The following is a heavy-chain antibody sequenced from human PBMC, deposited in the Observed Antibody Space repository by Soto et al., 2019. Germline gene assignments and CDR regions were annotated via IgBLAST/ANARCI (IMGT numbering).Heavy chain of an antibody. V-gene: IGHV3-23*01. D-gene: IGHD3-16*02. J-gene: IGHJ4*02. Sequence: EVQLLESGGCLVQPGGSLRLSCAASGFTFSSYAMSWVRQAPGKGLEWVSAISGSGGSTYYADSVKGRFTISRDNSKNTLYLQMNSLRAEDTAVYYCAKDRWPVSQGDYWGQGTLVTVSS. CDR3: AKDRWPVSQGDY. CDR2: ISGSGGST. CDR1: GFTFSSYA.